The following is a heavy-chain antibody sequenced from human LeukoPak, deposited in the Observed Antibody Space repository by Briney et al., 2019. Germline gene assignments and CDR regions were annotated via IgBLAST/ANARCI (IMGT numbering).Heavy chain of an antibody. V-gene: IGHV3-30*02. CDR2: IRYDGRNQ. Sequence: GGSLRLSCAASGFTFSNYGIHWVRQAPGKGLEWVAFIRYDGRNQYYADSVKGRFTISRDNSKNTLYLQMNSPRAEDTAAYYCAKDGNWARFENWGQGTLVTVSS. J-gene: IGHJ4*02. CDR3: AKDGNWARFEN. CDR1: GFTFSNYG. D-gene: IGHD7-27*01.